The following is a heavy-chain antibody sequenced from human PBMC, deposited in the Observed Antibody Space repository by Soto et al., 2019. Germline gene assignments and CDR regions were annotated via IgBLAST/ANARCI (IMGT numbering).Heavy chain of an antibody. CDR3: ARGLTSYYMDV. CDR2: INHSGST. CDR1: GGSFSGYY. V-gene: IGHV4-34*01. J-gene: IGHJ6*03. Sequence: SETLSLTCAVYGGSFSGYYWSWIRQPPGKGLEWIGEINHSGSTNYNPSLKSRVTISVDTSKNQFSLKLSSVTAADTAVYYCARGLTSYYMDVWGKGTTVTVS.